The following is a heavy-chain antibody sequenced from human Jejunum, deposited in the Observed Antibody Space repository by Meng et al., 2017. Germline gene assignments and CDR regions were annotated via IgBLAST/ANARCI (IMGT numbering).Heavy chain of an antibody. CDR3: ARGELLWDY. CDR1: GKSISSGEYF. V-gene: IGHV4-30-4*01. Sequence: QAEPQQSDPGLVKPSHTLSRHVTVFGKSISSGEYFWSWIRQPPGKGLEWIGYMDYRGSTFYNPSLKSRVTISVDTSKNQFSLKLSSVTAADTAVYFCARGELLWDYWGQGTLVTVSS. J-gene: IGHJ4*02. CDR2: MDYRGST. D-gene: IGHD2-2*01.